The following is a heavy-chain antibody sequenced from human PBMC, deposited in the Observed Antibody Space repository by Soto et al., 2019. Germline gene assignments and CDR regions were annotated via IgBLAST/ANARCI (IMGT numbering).Heavy chain of an antibody. D-gene: IGHD6-19*01. CDR1: GYSFTSYW. Sequence: PGESLKISCKGSGYSFTSYWIGWVRQMPGKGLEWMGIIYPGDSDTRYSPSFQGQVTISADKPISTAYLQWSSLKASDTAMYYCARSGGWPYYYYYGMDVWGQGTTVTVSS. CDR2: IYPGDSDT. V-gene: IGHV5-51*01. J-gene: IGHJ6*02. CDR3: ARSGGWPYYYYYGMDV.